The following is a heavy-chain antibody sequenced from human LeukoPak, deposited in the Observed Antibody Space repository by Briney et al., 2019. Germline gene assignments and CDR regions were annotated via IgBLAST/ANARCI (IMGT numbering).Heavy chain of an antibody. J-gene: IGHJ3*02. V-gene: IGHV3-21*01. CDR3: ARDLPVGDAFDI. CDR2: ISSSGRYM. Sequence: MNWVRQAPGKGLEWVSAISSSGRYMYYADSVKGRFTISRDNAKNSLYLQMNSLRAEDTAVYYCARDLPVGDAFDIWGQGTMVTVSS.